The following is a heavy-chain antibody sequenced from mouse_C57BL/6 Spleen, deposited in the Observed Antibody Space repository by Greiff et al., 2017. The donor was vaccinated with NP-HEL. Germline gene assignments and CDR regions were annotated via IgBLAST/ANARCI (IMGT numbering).Heavy chain of an antibody. CDR3: ARSEIYYDYDEGGFDY. Sequence: QVQLQQPGAELVMPGASVKLSCKASGYTFTSYWMHWVKQRPGQGLEWIGEIDPSDSYTNYNQKFKGKSTLTVDKSSSTAYMQLSSLTSEDSAVYYCARSEIYYDYDEGGFDYWGQGTTLTVS. CDR2: IDPSDSYT. CDR1: GYTFTSYW. J-gene: IGHJ2*01. D-gene: IGHD2-4*01. V-gene: IGHV1-69*01.